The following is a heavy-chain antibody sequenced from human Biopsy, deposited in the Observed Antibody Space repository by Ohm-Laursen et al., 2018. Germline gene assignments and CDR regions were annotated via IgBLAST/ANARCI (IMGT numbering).Heavy chain of an antibody. Sequence: GASVKVSCNASGGTFINYAISWVRQAPGQGLEWMGGIIPMFGTANYAQMFQGRVTISADESTSTSYMELSSLTTEDTAIYYCARGPHSGSHSCFDYWGRGTLVTVPS. CDR2: IIPMFGTA. J-gene: IGHJ4*02. V-gene: IGHV1-69*13. CDR3: ARGPHSGSHSCFDY. CDR1: GGTFINYA. D-gene: IGHD1-26*01.